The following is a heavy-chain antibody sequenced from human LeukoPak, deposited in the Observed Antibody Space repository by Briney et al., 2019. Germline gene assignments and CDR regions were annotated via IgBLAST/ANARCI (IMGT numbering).Heavy chain of an antibody. J-gene: IGHJ4*02. CDR3: GRVDPGNRGYQDY. Sequence: PGGSLRLSCTASGFTLSSHWMSWVRQAPGKGLEWVANINEDGSRKYYLDSVKGRFTIPRDNAKNSLYVLMNSLGAEDTAVYYCGRVDPGNRGYQDYWGQGTLVTVSS. D-gene: IGHD3-22*01. CDR1: GFTLSSHW. V-gene: IGHV3-7*01. CDR2: INEDGSRK.